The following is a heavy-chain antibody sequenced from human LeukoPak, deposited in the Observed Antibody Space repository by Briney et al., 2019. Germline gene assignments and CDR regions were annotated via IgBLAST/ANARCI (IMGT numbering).Heavy chain of an antibody. CDR3: TRGGPLVQDENLAHPTFDY. V-gene: IGHV1-2*02. CDR1: GYTFTAHY. D-gene: IGHD3-10*01. J-gene: IGHJ4*02. Sequence: GASVKVSCKASGYTFTAHYMHWVRQAPGQGLQWMGWINPNSGGTHYGQKFQGRITLTRDASISTAYMELSRLTSDDTALYYCTRGGPLVQDENLAHPTFDYWGQGTLVTVSS. CDR2: INPNSGGT.